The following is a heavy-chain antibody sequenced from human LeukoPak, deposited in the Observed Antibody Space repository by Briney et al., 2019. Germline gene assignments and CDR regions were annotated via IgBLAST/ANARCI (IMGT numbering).Heavy chain of an antibody. J-gene: IGHJ4*02. CDR2: INPSDSET. CDR1: EYRFSNYW. D-gene: IGHD6-13*01. V-gene: IGHV5-51*01. CDR3: ARLLRNIAAAVYYFDY. Sequence: GESLKISCKGSEYRFSNYWIGWVRQMPGKGLEWMGLINPSDSETKYSPSFQGQVTISADKSISTASLQWSSLKASDTAMYYCARLLRNIAAAVYYFDYWGQGTLVTVSS.